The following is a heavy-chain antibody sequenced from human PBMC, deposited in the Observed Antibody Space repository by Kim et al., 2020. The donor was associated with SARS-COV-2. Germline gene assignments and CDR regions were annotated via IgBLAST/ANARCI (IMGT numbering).Heavy chain of an antibody. CDR2: ISYDGSNK. V-gene: IGHV3-30*04. Sequence: GGSLRLSCAASGFTFSSYAMHWVRQAPGKGLEWVAVISYDGSNKYYVDSMKGRFTISRDNSKNTLYLQMNSLRAEDTAVYYCARDRGVVTPFGYYYYGMDVWGQGTTVTVSS. CDR3: ARDRGVVTPFGYYYYGMDV. J-gene: IGHJ6*02. CDR1: GFTFSSYA. D-gene: IGHD2-21*02.